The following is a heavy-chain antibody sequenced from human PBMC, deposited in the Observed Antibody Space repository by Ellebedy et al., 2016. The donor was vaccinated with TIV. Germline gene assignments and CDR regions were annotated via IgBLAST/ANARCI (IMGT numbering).Heavy chain of an antibody. CDR2: INPKSGGT. V-gene: IGHV1-2*02. D-gene: IGHD5-18*01. CDR3: ASGQWLSHDY. Sequence: ASVQVSCKASGYTFTDFYMHWVRQAPGQGLEWMGWINPKSGGTNFAQKFQGRVTMTRDTSINTADLELSSLRSDDTAVYYCASGQWLSHDYWGQGTLVTVSS. J-gene: IGHJ4*02. CDR1: GYTFTDFY.